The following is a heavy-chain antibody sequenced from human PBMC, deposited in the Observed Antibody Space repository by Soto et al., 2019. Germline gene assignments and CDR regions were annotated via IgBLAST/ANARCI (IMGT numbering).Heavy chain of an antibody. CDR1: GGTLTRNA. D-gene: IGHD3-16*01. J-gene: IGHJ3*01. CDR2: IVPIFGSP. Sequence: QVNLVQSGAELKMPGSSVTVSCKASGGTLTRNAVTWVRQAPGQGLEWLGGIVPIFGSPKVATRFQGRINIYTDESTETAAWHLSSMTSGYTARYYCERRRGTWGTPIEVWGQGTMVTVSA. V-gene: IGHV1-69*01. CDR3: ERRRGTWGTPIEV.